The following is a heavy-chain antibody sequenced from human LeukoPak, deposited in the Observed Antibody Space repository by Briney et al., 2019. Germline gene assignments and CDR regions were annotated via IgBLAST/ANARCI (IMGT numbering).Heavy chain of an antibody. CDR2: IYGGGRT. Sequence: GGSLRLSCAASGFTVSSNYMSWVRQTPGKGLERVSVIYGGGRTYLVDAVKGRFTISRDNSKNSLYLQMNSLRAEDTAVYYCARENYDILAGRSPYYFDYWGQGTLVTVSS. D-gene: IGHD3-9*01. V-gene: IGHV3-66*02. J-gene: IGHJ4*02. CDR1: GFTVSSNY. CDR3: ARENYDILAGRSPYYFDY.